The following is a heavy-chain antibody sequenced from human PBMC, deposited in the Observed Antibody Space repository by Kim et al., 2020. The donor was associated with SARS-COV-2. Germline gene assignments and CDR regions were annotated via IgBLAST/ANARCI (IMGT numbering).Heavy chain of an antibody. CDR3: ASVVAEIRDYYYMDV. CDR2: LYTGGSS. Sequence: LSLTCAASGFSVSVTYMSWVRQAPGRGLEWVSVLYTGGSSYYADSVKGRFIISRDDSENTLYLRMNSLSAEDTAVYFCASVVAEIRDYYYMDVWGKGTTVTVSS. D-gene: IGHD2-15*01. V-gene: IGHV3-53*01. J-gene: IGHJ6*03. CDR1: GFSVSVTY.